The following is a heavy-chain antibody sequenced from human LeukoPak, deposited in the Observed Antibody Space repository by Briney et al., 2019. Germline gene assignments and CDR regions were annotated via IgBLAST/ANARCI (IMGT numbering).Heavy chain of an antibody. V-gene: IGHV4-59*08. CDR1: GGSISSYY. CDR3: ARSIVVPSNNWFDP. CDR2: IYYSGSS. J-gene: IGHJ5*02. D-gene: IGHD2-2*01. Sequence: SETLSLTCTVSGGSISSYYWSWIRQPPGKGLGWIGYIYYSGSSNYNPSLKSRLTISVDTSKNQISLKVSSVTAADTAVYYCARSIVVPSNNWFDPWGQGTLVTVSS.